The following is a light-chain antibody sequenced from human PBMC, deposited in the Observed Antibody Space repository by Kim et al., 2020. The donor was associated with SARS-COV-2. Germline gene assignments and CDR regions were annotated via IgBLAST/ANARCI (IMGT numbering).Light chain of an antibody. CDR3: QSYDSSLSGWV. J-gene: IGLJ3*02. Sequence: QSVLTQPPSVSGAPGQRVTISCTGSSSNIGAGFDVHWYQHLPGTAPKLLIYANSNRPSGVPGRLSGSKSGTSASLAITGLQAEDEAEYYCQSYDSSLSGWVFGGGTQLTVL. CDR1: SSNIGAGFD. CDR2: ANS. V-gene: IGLV1-40*01.